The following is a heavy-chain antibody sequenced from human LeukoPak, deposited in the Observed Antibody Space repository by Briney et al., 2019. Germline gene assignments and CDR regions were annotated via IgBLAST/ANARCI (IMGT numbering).Heavy chain of an antibody. Sequence: PSETLSLTCAVYGGSFSGYYWSWLRQPPGKGLEWIGEINHSGSTNYNPSLKSRVTISVDTSKNHFSLKLTSVTAADTAAYYCARRSIAAAGNFNFYYYMDVWGKGTTVTISS. CDR2: INHSGST. J-gene: IGHJ6*03. D-gene: IGHD6-13*01. V-gene: IGHV4-34*01. CDR1: GGSFSGYY. CDR3: ARRSIAAAGNFNFYYYMDV.